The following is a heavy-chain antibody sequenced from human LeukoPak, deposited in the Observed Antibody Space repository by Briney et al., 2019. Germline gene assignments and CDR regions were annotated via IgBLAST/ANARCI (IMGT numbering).Heavy chain of an antibody. CDR2: IRSGDTA. J-gene: IGHJ4*02. V-gene: IGHV3-66*01. Sequence: GGSLRLSCAASGFTVRSNYMSWVRQAPGKGLEWVSVIRSGDTAYYADSVKGIFTISRDNSKNTLYLQMNNLRAEDTAVYYCARVAGDYAEYYFDFWGQGTLVTVSS. D-gene: IGHD4-17*01. CDR3: ARVAGDYAEYYFDF. CDR1: GFTVRSNY.